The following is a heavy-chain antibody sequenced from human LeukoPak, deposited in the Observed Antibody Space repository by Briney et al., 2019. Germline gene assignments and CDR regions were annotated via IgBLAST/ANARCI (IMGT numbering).Heavy chain of an antibody. D-gene: IGHD5-18*01. V-gene: IGHV4-61*01. CDR3: AREYSYGSYFDY. J-gene: IGHJ4*02. Sequence: PSETLSLTCTVSGAAVSSGSYYWSWIRQPPGEGQEWIGYIYYSGSTNYNPSLKSRVTMSVDTSKNQLFLKLSSVTVADTAVYYCAREYSYGSYFDYWGQGALVTVSS. CDR1: GAAVSSGSYY. CDR2: IYYSGST.